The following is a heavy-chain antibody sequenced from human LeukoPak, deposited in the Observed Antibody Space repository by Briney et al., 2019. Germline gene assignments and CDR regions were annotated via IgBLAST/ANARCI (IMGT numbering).Heavy chain of an antibody. CDR3: ARGDYDILTWYY. Sequence: PETLSLTCTVSGGSISCSSYYWGWIRQPPGKGLEWIGSIYYSGSTYYNPSLKSRVTISVDTSKNQFSLKLSSVTAADTAVYYCARGDYDILTWYYWGQGTLVTVSS. D-gene: IGHD3-9*01. J-gene: IGHJ4*02. V-gene: IGHV4-39*01. CDR2: IYYSGST. CDR1: GGSISCSSYY.